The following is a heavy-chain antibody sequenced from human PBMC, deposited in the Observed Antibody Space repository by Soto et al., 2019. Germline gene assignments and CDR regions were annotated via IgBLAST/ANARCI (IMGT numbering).Heavy chain of an antibody. D-gene: IGHD3-22*01. J-gene: IGHJ4*02. CDR2: ISSSSSYI. Sequence: GGSLRLSCAASGFTFSSYSMNWVRQAPGKGLEWVSSISSSSSYIYYADSVKGRFTISRDNAKNSLYLQMNSLRAEDTAVYYCARDYYDSSGYYLGHRDYWGQGTLVTVSS. CDR3: ARDYYDSSGYYLGHRDY. V-gene: IGHV3-21*01. CDR1: GFTFSSYS.